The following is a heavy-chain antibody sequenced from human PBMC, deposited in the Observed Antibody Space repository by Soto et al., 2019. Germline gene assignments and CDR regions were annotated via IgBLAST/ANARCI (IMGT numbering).Heavy chain of an antibody. CDR2: ISSSSSYI. D-gene: IGHD2-15*01. CDR1: GFTFSSYS. Sequence: WGSLRLSCAASGFTFSSYSMNWVRQAPGKGLEWVSSISSSSSYIYYADSVKGRFTISRDNAKNSLYLQMNSLRAEDTAVYYCARDYGSHDAFDIWGQGTMVTVSS. V-gene: IGHV3-21*01. J-gene: IGHJ3*02. CDR3: ARDYGSHDAFDI.